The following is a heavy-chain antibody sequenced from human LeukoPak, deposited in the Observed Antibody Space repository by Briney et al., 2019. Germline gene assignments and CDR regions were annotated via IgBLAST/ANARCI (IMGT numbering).Heavy chain of an antibody. V-gene: IGHV3-23*01. D-gene: IGHD3-3*01. J-gene: IGHJ6*02. CDR3: AKDGGAYYDFWSGPYGMDV. Sequence: GGSLRLSCAASGFTFNSYAMSWVRQAPGKGLEWVSTISGSGDRTSYADSVKGRFTISRDNSKNTLFLQMNSLRAEDTAVYYCAKDGGAYYDFWSGPYGMDVWGQGTTVTVSS. CDR2: ISGSGDRT. CDR1: GFTFNSYA.